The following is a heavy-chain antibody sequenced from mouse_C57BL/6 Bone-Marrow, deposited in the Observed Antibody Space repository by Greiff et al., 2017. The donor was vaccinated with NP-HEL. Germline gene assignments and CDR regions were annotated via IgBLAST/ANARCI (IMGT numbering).Heavy chain of an antibody. CDR2: INPGSGGT. J-gene: IGHJ2*01. CDR1: GYAFTNYL. D-gene: IGHD1-2*01. CDR3: ARDGLGGY. V-gene: IGHV1-54*01. Sequence: VQLQQSGAELVRPGTSVKVSCKASGYAFTNYLIEWVKQRPGQGLEWIGVINPGSGGTNYNEKFKGKATLTADKSSSTAYMQLSSLTSEDSAVYFCARDGLGGYWGQGTTLTVSS.